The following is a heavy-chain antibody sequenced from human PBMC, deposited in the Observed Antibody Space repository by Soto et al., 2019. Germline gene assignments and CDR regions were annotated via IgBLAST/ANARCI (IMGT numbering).Heavy chain of an antibody. J-gene: IGHJ4*02. Sequence: ASVKVSCKASGYTFASFYMHWVRQAPGQGLEWMGIINPSGGNTTYAQKFQGRVTMTRDTSTSTVYMELSSLRSEDTAVYYCARDTSSNWYYFDYWGQGTRVTVSS. CDR1: GYTFASFY. D-gene: IGHD6-13*01. CDR3: ARDTSSNWYYFDY. V-gene: IGHV1-46*01. CDR2: INPSGGNT.